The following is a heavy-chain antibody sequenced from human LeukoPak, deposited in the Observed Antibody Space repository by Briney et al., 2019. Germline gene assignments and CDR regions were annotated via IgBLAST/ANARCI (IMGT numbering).Heavy chain of an antibody. J-gene: IGHJ6*03. CDR1: GGTFSSYA. CDR2: IIPIFGTA. Sequence: ASVKVSCEASGGTFSSYAISWVRQAPGQGLEWMGGIIPIFGTANYAQKFQGRVTITADESTSTAYMELSSLRSEDTAVYYCARAHMVRGVTNYYYYYYMDVWGKGTTVTVSS. V-gene: IGHV1-69*13. D-gene: IGHD3-10*01. CDR3: ARAHMVRGVTNYYYYYYMDV.